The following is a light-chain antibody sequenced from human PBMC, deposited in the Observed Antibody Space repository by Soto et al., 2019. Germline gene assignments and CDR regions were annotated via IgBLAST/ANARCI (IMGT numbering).Light chain of an antibody. CDR3: QQSYNTHSWT. V-gene: IGKV1-9*01. J-gene: IGKJ1*01. CDR2: AAS. CDR1: QGIGSY. Sequence: DIQLTQSPSFLSASLGDRVTITFRASQGIGSYLAWYQQKPGKAPKLLIYAASHLQSGVPSRFRGSGSGTDFTLTISSLQPEDFATYYCQQSYNTHSWTFGQGTKVDIK.